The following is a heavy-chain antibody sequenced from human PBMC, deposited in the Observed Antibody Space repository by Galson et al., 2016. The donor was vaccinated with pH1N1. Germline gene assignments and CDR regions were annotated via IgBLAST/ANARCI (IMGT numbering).Heavy chain of an antibody. V-gene: IGHV5-51*03. CDR2: VNPGGSTI. CDR3: ARQYDFGDYRGNAFDI. J-gene: IGHJ3*02. D-gene: IGHD4-17*01. Sequence: QSGAEVKKPGESLKISCRASGYSFTSQWIAWVREVPGKGLEWVGVVNPGGSTIRYNPSFQGRVTISSDKSITTAYLQWISLRASDTATYYCARQYDFGDYRGNAFDIWGQGTVVIVSS. CDR1: GYSFTSQW.